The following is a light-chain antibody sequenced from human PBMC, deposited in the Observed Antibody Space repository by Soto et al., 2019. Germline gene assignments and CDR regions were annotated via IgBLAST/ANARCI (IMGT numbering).Light chain of an antibody. Sequence: EIVMTQSPATLSVSPWEIVTLSCRASQSVSSGLAWYQQKPGQAPRLLIYGASTRAIDMPGRFSGRGSGTEFTLTISSLQSEDFAVYYCQQYRNWPRTFGQGTKVDIK. CDR2: GAS. CDR1: QSVSSG. CDR3: QQYRNWPRT. J-gene: IGKJ1*01. V-gene: IGKV3-15*01.